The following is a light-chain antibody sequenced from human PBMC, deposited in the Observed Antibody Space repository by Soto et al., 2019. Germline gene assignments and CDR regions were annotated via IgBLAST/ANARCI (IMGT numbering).Light chain of an antibody. V-gene: IGLV2-14*01. J-gene: IGLJ1*01. Sequence: QSVLTQPASVSGSPGQSITISCTGTSSDVGGYNYVSWYQQHPGKAPKLMIYEVSNRPSGVSDRFSGSKSGNTASLTISGLQAEDDSDYFCTSYRCTLIRYVFRTRTKVTVL. CDR3: TSYRCTLIRYV. CDR1: SSDVGGYNY. CDR2: EVS.